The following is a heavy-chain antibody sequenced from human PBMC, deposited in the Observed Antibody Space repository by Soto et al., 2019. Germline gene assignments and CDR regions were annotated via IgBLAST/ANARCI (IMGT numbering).Heavy chain of an antibody. D-gene: IGHD3-3*01. J-gene: IGHJ6*02. CDR2: INAGNGNT. Sequence: ASVKVSCKASGYTFTSYAMHWVRQAPGQRLEWMGWINAGNGNTKYSQKFQGRVTITRDTSASTAYMELSSLRSEDTAVYYCARDRYLYYNFWRGYFHYYYGMDVWGQGTTVTSP. V-gene: IGHV1-3*01. CDR3: ARDRYLYYNFWRGYFHYYYGMDV. CDR1: GYTFTSYA.